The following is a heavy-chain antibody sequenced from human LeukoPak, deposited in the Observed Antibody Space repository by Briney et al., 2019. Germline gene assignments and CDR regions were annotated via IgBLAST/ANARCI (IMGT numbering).Heavy chain of an antibody. CDR2: IYYSGST. D-gene: IGHD2-2*01. J-gene: IGHJ4*02. CDR3: ARSGPDRYCSSTSCYAFDY. CDR1: GGSISSYY. V-gene: IGHV4-59*05. Sequence: SETLSLTCTVSGGSISSYYWSWIRQPPGKGLEWIGSIYYSGSTYYNPSLKSRVTISVDTSKNQFSLKLSSVTAADTAVYYCARSGPDRYCSSTSCYAFDYWGQGTLVTVSS.